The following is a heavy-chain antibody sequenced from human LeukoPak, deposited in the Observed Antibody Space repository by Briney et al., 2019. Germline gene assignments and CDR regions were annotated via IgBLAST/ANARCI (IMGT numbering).Heavy chain of an antibody. CDR1: GGSFSGYY. Sequence: PSETLTLTCAVYGGSFSGYYWSCIRQPPGKGLEWVAEINHSGGTNYNPSFKNRVTRSVDASKNQLSLRQSSVTAADATVYYWGRGYTLYYDYVWGSYRYTNWFDPWGQGTLVTVST. CDR3: GRGYTLYYDYVWGSYRYTNWFDP. D-gene: IGHD3-16*02. V-gene: IGHV4-34*01. J-gene: IGHJ5*02. CDR2: INHSGGT.